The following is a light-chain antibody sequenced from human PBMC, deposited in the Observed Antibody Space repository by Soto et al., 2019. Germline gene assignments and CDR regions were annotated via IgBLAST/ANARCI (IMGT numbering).Light chain of an antibody. V-gene: IGLV2-14*01. CDR1: SSDVGGYNY. J-gene: IGLJ2*01. CDR2: EVS. Sequence: QSALTQPASVSGSPGQSITISCNGTSSDVGGYNYVSWYQQHPGKAPKLMIYEVSNRPSGVSNRFSDSKSGNTASLTISGLHAEDEAVYYCSSYTSSSTLVVFGGGTKLTVL. CDR3: SSYTSSSTLVV.